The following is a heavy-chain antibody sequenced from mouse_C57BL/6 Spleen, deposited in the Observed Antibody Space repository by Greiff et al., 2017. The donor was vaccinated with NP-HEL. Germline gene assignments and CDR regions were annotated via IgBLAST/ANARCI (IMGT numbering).Heavy chain of an antibody. Sequence: QVQLQQSGPELVKPGASVKISCKASGYSFTSYYIHWVKQRPGQGLEWIGWIYPGSGNTKYNEKFKGKAKLTAVTSASTAYMELSSLTNEDSAVYYCTSYAEGYFDYWGQGTTLTVSS. J-gene: IGHJ2*01. CDR2: IYPGSGNT. D-gene: IGHD1-1*01. CDR1: GYSFTSYY. V-gene: IGHV1-66*01. CDR3: TSYAEGYFDY.